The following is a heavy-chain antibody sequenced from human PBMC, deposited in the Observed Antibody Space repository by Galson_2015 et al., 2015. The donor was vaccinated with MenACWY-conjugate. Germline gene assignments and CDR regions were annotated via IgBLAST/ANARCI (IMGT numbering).Heavy chain of an antibody. J-gene: IGHJ6*02. D-gene: IGHD1-26*01. V-gene: IGHV5-51*01. CDR2: ISPGDSHT. CDR3: ARHPPGGRGMDV. CDR1: GYGFTTYW. Sequence: QSGAEVKEPGESLTISCMGSGYGFTTYWIAWVRQMPGKGLEWMGLISPGDSHTRYNPAFQGQVTISADKSISTAYLQWNSLQASDTAMYYCARHPPGGRGMDVWGQGTTVTVSS.